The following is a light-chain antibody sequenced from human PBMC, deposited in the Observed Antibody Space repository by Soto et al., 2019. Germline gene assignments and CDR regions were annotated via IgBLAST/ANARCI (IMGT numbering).Light chain of an antibody. Sequence: QSALTQPASVSGSPGQSITISCTGTSSYVGGYNYVSWYQQHPGKAPKLMIYEVSNRPSGVSNRFSGSKSGNTASLTISGIQAEDEADYYCSSYTSSSIDYVFGTGTKVTVL. CDR2: EVS. CDR1: SSYVGGYNY. CDR3: SSYTSSSIDYV. V-gene: IGLV2-14*01. J-gene: IGLJ1*01.